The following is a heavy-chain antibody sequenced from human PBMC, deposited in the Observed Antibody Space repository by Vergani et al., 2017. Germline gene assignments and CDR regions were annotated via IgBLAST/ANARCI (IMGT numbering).Heavy chain of an antibody. CDR2: INHSGST. J-gene: IGHJ6*02. Sequence: QPPGKGLEWIGEINHSGSTNYNPSLKSRVTISVDTSKNQFSLKLSSVTAADTAVYYCARGTLGYCSSTSCYRGVYYYYGMDVWGQGTTVTVSS. CDR3: ARGTLGYCSSTSCYRGVYYYYGMDV. D-gene: IGHD2-2*02. V-gene: IGHV4-34*01.